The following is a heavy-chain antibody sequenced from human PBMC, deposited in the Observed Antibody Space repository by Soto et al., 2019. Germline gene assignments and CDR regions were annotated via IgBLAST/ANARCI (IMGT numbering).Heavy chain of an antibody. CDR1: GYTFTSYG. V-gene: IGHV1-18*01. CDR2: ISAYNGNT. D-gene: IGHD6-13*01. Sequence: ASVTVSCQASGYTFTSYGISWVRQAPGQGLEWMGWISAYNGNTNYAQKLQGRVTMTTDTSTSTAYMELRSLRSDDTAVYYCARGTGRSAAGTIGAFDIWGQGTMVTVSS. CDR3: ARGTGRSAAGTIGAFDI. J-gene: IGHJ3*02.